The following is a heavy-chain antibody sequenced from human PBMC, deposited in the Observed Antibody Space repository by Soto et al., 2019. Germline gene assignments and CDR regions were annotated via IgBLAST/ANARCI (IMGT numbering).Heavy chain of an antibody. Sequence: SVKVSCKSSGSTISTYAISCVRQAPGQGLEWMGGIIPIFGTANYAQKFQGRVTITADESTSTAYMELSSLRSEDTAVYYCARDMRFSFDYWGQGTLVTVSS. J-gene: IGHJ4*02. CDR3: ARDMRFSFDY. V-gene: IGHV1-69*13. D-gene: IGHD3-16*01. CDR1: GSTISTYA. CDR2: IIPIFGTA.